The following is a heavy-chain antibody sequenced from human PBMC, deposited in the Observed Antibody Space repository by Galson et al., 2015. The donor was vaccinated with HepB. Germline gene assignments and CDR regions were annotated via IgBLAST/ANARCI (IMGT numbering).Heavy chain of an antibody. Sequence: SVKVSCKASGYTFTSYYMHWVRQAPGQGLEWMGIVTPGGGSTSYAQKFQGRVTMTSDTSTSTLYMELSSLRSEDTAVYYCAREGYGSSRYYFDYWGQGTLVTVSS. CDR2: VTPGGGST. J-gene: IGHJ4*02. D-gene: IGHD6-13*01. V-gene: IGHV1-46*01. CDR1: GYTFTSYY. CDR3: AREGYGSSRYYFDY.